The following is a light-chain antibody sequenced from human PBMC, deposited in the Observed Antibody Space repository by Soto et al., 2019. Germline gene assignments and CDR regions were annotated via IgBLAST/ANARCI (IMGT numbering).Light chain of an antibody. V-gene: IGKV3-15*01. CDR1: QSVNSN. J-gene: IGKJ4*01. CDR2: GAS. Sequence: EIVMTQSPATLSVSPGERATLSCRASQSVNSNLAWYQQKPGQGPRLLIFGASTRATNIPARFSGSGSGTEFTLTISSLQSEDFAVYYCQQYINWPPLTFGGGTKVEIK. CDR3: QQYINWPPLT.